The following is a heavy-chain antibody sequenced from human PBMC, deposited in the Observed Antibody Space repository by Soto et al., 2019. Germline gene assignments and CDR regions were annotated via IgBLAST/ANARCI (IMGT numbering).Heavy chain of an antibody. CDR1: GFTVSSHA. CDR2: VTADDGT. J-gene: IGHJ3*02. V-gene: IGHV3-23*01. D-gene: IGHD2-15*01. CDR3: APHVSCSGGSCQYDAFAI. Sequence: EVQVLESGGGLVQPGGSLRLSCEGSGFTVSSHAMTWIRQAPGKGPEWVSTVTADDGTYYADSVKGRFAMSRDPSENTMYLQMNSLGADDTAAYYCAPHVSCSGGSCQYDAFAIRGQGTMVTVSS.